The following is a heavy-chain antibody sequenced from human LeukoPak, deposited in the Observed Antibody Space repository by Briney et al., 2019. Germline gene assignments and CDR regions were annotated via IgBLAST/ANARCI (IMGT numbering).Heavy chain of an antibody. CDR2: ISSSGSTI. J-gene: IGHJ3*02. CDR3: ARAVVPEVAGDDAFDI. Sequence: GGSLRLSCAASGFTFSSYEMNWVRQAPGKGLEWVSYISSSGSTIYYADSVKGRFTISRDNAKNSLYLQMNSLRAEDTAVYYCARAVVPEVAGDDAFDIWGQGTMVTVSS. D-gene: IGHD6-19*01. V-gene: IGHV3-48*03. CDR1: GFTFSSYE.